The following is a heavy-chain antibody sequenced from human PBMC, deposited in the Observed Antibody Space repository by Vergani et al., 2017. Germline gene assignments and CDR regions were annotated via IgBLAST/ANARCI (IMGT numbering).Heavy chain of an antibody. D-gene: IGHD3-22*01. CDR3: ARVGWSYYDSSGYYYAPGGWFDP. J-gene: IGHJ5*02. CDR2: IDPSDSYT. CDR1: GYSFTSYW. V-gene: IGHV5-10-1*03. Sequence: DVQLVQSGAEVKKPGESLRISCKRSGYSFTSYWISWVRQMPGKGLEWMGRIDPSDSYTNYSPSFQGHVTISADKSISTAYLQWSSLKASDTAMYYCARVGWSYYDSSGYYYAPGGWFDPWGQGTLVTVSS.